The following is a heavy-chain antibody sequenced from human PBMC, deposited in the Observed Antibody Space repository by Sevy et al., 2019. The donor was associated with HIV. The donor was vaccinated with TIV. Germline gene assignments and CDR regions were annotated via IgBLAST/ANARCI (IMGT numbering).Heavy chain of an antibody. CDR2: ISSSSSTI. D-gene: IGHD2-21*01. CDR3: ARGYGTLAKIGIYYFDY. CDR1: GFTFSSYS. V-gene: IGHV3-48*02. Sequence: GGSLRLSCVASGFTFSSYSMNWVRQAPGKGLEWVSYISSSSSTIYYADSVKGRFTISRDNAKNSLYLQMNSLRDEDTAVYYCARGYGTLAKIGIYYFDYWGQGTLVTVSS. J-gene: IGHJ4*02.